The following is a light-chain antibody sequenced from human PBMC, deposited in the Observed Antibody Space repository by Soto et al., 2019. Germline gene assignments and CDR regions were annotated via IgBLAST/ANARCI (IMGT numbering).Light chain of an antibody. J-gene: IGLJ3*02. CDR1: SSDVGAYNF. CDR3: SSYAERNSVL. CDR2: EVS. V-gene: IGLV2-14*01. Sequence: QSALTQPASVSGSPGQSITISCTGTSSDVGAYNFVSWYQQFPGKAPKLMIYEVSNRPSGVPNRFSGSKSGSTAFLTVSGVQAEDEADYYCSSYAERNSVLFGGGTKLTVL.